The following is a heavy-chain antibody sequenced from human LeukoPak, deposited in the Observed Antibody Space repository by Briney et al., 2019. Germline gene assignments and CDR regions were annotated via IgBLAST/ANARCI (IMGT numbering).Heavy chain of an antibody. Sequence: SETLSLTCTVSGGSISSYYWSWIRQPPGKGLEWIGYIYYSGSTNYNPSLKSRVTISVDTSRNQFSLKLSSVTAADTAVYYCARGGGGWYYFDYWGQGTLVTVSS. CDR3: ARGGGGWYYFDY. CDR2: IYYSGST. CDR1: GGSISSYY. D-gene: IGHD6-19*01. J-gene: IGHJ4*02. V-gene: IGHV4-59*01.